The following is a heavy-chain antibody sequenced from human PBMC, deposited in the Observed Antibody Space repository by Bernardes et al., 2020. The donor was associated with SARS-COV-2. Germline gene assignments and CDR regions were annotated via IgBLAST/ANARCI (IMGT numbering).Heavy chain of an antibody. D-gene: IGHD1-26*01. CDR2: LWHFGDEG. J-gene: IGHJ4*02. CDR1: GFTFTSYD. V-gene: IGHV3-33*01. Sequence: GGSLRLSCATSGFTFTSYDMHWVRQAPGKGLEWVARLWHFGDEGVYADSVKGRFIISRDNSEKTVYLQMKSLRAEDTAVYYCARGGAVDYFEFWGQGTQVTVYS. CDR3: ARGGAVDYFEF.